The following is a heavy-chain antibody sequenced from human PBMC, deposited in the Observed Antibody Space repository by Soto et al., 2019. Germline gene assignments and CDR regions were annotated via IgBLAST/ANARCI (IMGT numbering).Heavy chain of an antibody. Sequence: GGSLRLSCVASGFTFGTYAIHWVRQAPGKGLQWVALISYEGSNTYYADSVKGRFTVSRDNSKSTLYLQMNSLRPEDTGVYYCARVTPGNNLYYFSGMDVWGQGTSVTDSS. CDR3: ARVTPGNNLYYFSGMDV. J-gene: IGHJ6*02. D-gene: IGHD1-1*01. V-gene: IGHV3-30-3*01. CDR2: ISYEGSNT. CDR1: GFTFGTYA.